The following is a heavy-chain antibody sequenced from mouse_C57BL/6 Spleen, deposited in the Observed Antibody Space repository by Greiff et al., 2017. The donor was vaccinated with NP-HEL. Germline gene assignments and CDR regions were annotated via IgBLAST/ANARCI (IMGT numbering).Heavy chain of an antibody. CDR1: GFTFSDYY. CDR2: INYDGSST. D-gene: IGHD3-2*02. J-gene: IGHJ2*01. V-gene: IGHV5-16*01. Sequence: EVNVVESEGGLVQPGSSMKLSCTASGFTFSDYYMAWVRQVPEKGLEWVANINYDGSSTYYLDSLKSRFIISRDNAKNILYLQMSSLKSEDTATYYCARAGSSGFDYWGQGTTLTVSS. CDR3: ARAGSSGFDY.